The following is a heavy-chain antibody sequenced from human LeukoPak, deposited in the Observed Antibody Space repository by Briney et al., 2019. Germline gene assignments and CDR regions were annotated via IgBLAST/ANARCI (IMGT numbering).Heavy chain of an antibody. CDR1: GFTFSSYA. CDR2: ISYDGSNK. V-gene: IGHV3-30-3*01. Sequence: PGRSLRLSCAASGFTFSSYAMHWVRQAPGKGLEWVAVISYDGSNKYYADSVKGRFTISRDNSKNTLYLQMNSLRAEDTAVYCCARSYGGNSAFDYWGQGTLVTVSS. CDR3: ARSYGGNSAFDY. D-gene: IGHD4-23*01. J-gene: IGHJ4*02.